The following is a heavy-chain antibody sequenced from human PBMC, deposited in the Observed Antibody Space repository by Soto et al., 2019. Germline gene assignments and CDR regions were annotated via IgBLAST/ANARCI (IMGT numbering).Heavy chain of an antibody. Sequence: GGSLRLSCAASGFTFSSYSMNWVRQAPGKGLEWVSSISSSSSYIYYADSVKGRFTISRDNAKNSLYLQMNSLRAEDTAVYYCARDNLDYDFWSGYYRPSPLFDYWGQGTLVTVSS. D-gene: IGHD3-3*01. J-gene: IGHJ4*02. CDR1: GFTFSSYS. CDR2: ISSSSSYI. CDR3: ARDNLDYDFWSGYYRPSPLFDY. V-gene: IGHV3-21*01.